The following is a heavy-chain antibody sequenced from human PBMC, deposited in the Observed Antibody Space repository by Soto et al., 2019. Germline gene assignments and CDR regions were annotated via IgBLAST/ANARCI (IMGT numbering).Heavy chain of an antibody. J-gene: IGHJ4*02. CDR1: GFTFSSYG. Sequence: GGSLRLSCAASGFTFSSYGMHWVRQAPGKGLEWVAVISYDGSNKYYADSVKGRFTISRDNSKNTLYLQMNSLRAEDTAVYYCAKGVDTAMVNPFDYWGQGTLVTVSS. CDR2: ISYDGSNK. V-gene: IGHV3-30*18. D-gene: IGHD5-18*01. CDR3: AKGVDTAMVNPFDY.